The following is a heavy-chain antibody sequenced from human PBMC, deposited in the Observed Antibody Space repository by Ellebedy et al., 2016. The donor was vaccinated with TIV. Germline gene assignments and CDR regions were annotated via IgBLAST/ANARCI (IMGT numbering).Heavy chain of an antibody. CDR1: GYTFNTHG. D-gene: IGHD2/OR15-2a*01. V-gene: IGHV1-3*03. Sequence: ASVKVSCXASGYTFNTHGISWVRQAPGQRLEWMGWISTGSGSTKYSQDFQGRVTIARDTSATAAYMELSSLRSEDTAVYYCARDRAGPGKYYGGYFDYWGQGTLVTVSS. CDR3: ARDRAGPGKYYGGYFDY. J-gene: IGHJ4*02. CDR2: ISTGSGST.